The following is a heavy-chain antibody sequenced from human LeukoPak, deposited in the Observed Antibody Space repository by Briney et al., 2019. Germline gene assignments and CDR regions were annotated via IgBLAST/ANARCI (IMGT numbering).Heavy chain of an antibody. CDR2: ISSSSSHI. CDR3: AKDAVVVAALYYGMDV. V-gene: IGHV3-21*01. CDR1: GFTFSTYS. Sequence: GGSLRLSCAASGFTFSTYSMNWVRQAPGKGLEWVSCISSSSSHIYYADSVKGRFTISRDNSKNTLYLQMNSLRAEDTAVYYCAKDAVVVAALYYGMDVWGQGTTVTVSS. D-gene: IGHD2-15*01. J-gene: IGHJ6*02.